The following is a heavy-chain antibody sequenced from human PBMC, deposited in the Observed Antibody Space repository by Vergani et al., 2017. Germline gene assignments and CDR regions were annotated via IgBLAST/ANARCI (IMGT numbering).Heavy chain of an antibody. V-gene: IGHV3-33*01. J-gene: IGHJ4*02. D-gene: IGHD2-2*02. CDR1: GFTFSSYG. CDR3: ARDGGLGYCSSTSCYTFDY. CDR2: IWYDGSNK. Sequence: QVQLVESGGGVVQPGRSLRLSCAASGFTFSSYGMHWVRQAPGKGLEWVAVIWYDGSNKYYADSVKGRFTITRDNSKNTLYLQMNSLRAEDTAVYYCARDGGLGYCSSTSCYTFDYWGQGTLVTVSS.